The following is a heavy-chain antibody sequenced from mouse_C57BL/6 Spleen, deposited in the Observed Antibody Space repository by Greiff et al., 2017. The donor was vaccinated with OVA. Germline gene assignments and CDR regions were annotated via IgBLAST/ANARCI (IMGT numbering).Heavy chain of an antibody. D-gene: IGHD1-1*01. V-gene: IGHV1-53*01. CDR1: GYTFTSYW. CDR3: ARETTVVDWYFDV. Sequence: QVQLQQPGTELVKPGASVKLSCKASGYTFTSYWMHWVKQRPGQGLAWIGNINPSNGGTNYNEKFKSKATLTVDKSSSTAYMQISSLTSEDSAVYYCARETTVVDWYFDVWGTGTTVTVSS. CDR2: INPSNGGT. J-gene: IGHJ1*03.